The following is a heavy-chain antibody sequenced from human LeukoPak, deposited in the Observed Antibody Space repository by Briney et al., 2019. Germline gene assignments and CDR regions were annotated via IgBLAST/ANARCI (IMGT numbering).Heavy chain of an antibody. V-gene: IGHV1-69*05. CDR3: ARDHFYSSSGGYFDY. Sequence: SVKVSCKASGGTFSSYAISWVRQAPGQGLEWMGGIIPIFGTANYAQKFQGRVTMTRDTSTSTVYMELSSLRSEDTAVYYCARDHFYSSSGGYFDYWGQGTLVTVSS. CDR1: GGTFSSYA. D-gene: IGHD6-13*01. CDR2: IIPIFGTA. J-gene: IGHJ4*02.